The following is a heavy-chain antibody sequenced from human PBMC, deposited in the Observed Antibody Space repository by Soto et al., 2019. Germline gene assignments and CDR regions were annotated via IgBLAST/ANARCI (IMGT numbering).Heavy chain of an antibody. CDR1: GGSFSGYY. Sequence: QVQLQQWGAGLLKPSETLSLTCAVYGGSFSGYYWSWIRQPPGKGLEWIGEINHSGSTNYNPSLTSRVTISVDTSKNQFSLKLSSVTAADTAVYYCARAYPGGVSAFDIWGQGTMVTVSS. CDR3: ARAYPGGVSAFDI. CDR2: INHSGST. D-gene: IGHD3-16*01. V-gene: IGHV4-34*01. J-gene: IGHJ3*02.